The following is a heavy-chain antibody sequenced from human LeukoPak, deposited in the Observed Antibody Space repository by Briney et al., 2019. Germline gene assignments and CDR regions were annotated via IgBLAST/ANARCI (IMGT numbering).Heavy chain of an antibody. D-gene: IGHD3-10*01. CDR2: ISSSSSYI. CDR3: ARGDRLARGVIQNLDY. J-gene: IGHJ4*02. V-gene: IGHV3-21*01. Sequence: PGGSLRLSCAASGFSFSTYSMIWVRQAPGKGLEWVSSISSSSSYIYYADPVKGRITIDRDNGKNSLYLKMNSLRAEDTAVYYCARGDRLARGVIQNLDYWGQGALVTVSS. CDR1: GFSFSTYS.